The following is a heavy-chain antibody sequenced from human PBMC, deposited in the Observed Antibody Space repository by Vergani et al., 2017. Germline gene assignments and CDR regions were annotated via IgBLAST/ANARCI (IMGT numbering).Heavy chain of an antibody. D-gene: IGHD3-22*01. CDR3: ARRSSSYYFDI. J-gene: IGHJ5*02. CDR1: GYSISGCHY. V-gene: IGHV4-38-2*02. Sequence: QVQLQESGPGLVKPSETLSLTCTVSGYSISGCHYWGWIRQPPGRGLEWIGSIYHNGATYYIPSLKSRVTISVDTSKNQFALRLNSVTAADTAVYYCARRSSSYYFDIWGQGVLITVSS. CDR2: IYHNGAT.